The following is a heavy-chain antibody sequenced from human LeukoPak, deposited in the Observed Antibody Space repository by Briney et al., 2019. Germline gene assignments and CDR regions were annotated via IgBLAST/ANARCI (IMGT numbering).Heavy chain of an antibody. Sequence: PGGSLRLSCVVSGLTFTSYSLSWVRQAPGKGLDWVSGISASGGDTWYPDSVKGRFTISGDNSKNTLFLQMSSLRVEDTAMYYCAKDAAGPEYWGQGTLVTVSS. CDR3: AKDAAGPEY. CDR2: ISASGGDT. D-gene: IGHD6-13*01. V-gene: IGHV3-23*01. J-gene: IGHJ4*02. CDR1: GLTFTSYS.